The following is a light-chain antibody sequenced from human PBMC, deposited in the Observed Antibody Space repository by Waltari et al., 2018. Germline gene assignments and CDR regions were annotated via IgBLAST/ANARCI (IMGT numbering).Light chain of an antibody. CDR3: ATWDNSLTAVV. CDR1: RPTIGNYL. J-gene: IGLJ2*01. CDR2: DNY. V-gene: IGLV1-51*01. Sequence: QSVLTQPPSVSAAPGPKVTIPCSGRRPTIGNYLSSCYHQLPGATPKLLIYDNYKRPSGIPDRFSASKSGTSATLDITGLQIGDEADYYCATWDNSLTAVVFGGGTKLTVL.